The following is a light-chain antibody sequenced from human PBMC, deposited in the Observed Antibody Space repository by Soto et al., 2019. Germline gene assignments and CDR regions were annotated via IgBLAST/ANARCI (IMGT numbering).Light chain of an antibody. CDR1: SSDVGGHDS. Sequence: QSVLTQPASVSGSAGQSIAIFCTGTSSDVGGHDSVSWYQQHPGKAPKLMIYNVSNRPSGVSNRFSGSKSGNTASLTISGLLAEDEADYFCTSYTSASTYVFGAGTKVTVL. J-gene: IGLJ1*01. CDR3: TSYTSASTYV. CDR2: NVS. V-gene: IGLV2-14*01.